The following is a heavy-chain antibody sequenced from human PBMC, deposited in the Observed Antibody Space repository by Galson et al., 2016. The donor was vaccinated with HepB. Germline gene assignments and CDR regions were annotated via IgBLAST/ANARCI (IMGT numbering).Heavy chain of an antibody. V-gene: IGHV3-33*01. J-gene: IGHJ4*02. D-gene: IGHD3-9*01. CDR3: ARDHYDIWTGYFVDY. Sequence: SLRLSCAASGFTFRSYGMHWVRQAPGKGLEWVAVIWSNGRKKFYGESVEGRFNISRDDSKDTVYLDMTSLKVEDTALYYCARDHYDIWTGYFVDYWGQGTVVTVSS. CDR2: IWSNGRKK. CDR1: GFTFRSYG.